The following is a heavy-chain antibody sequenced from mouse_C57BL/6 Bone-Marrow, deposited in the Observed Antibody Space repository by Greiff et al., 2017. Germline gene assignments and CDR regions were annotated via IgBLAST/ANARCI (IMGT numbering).Heavy chain of an antibody. J-gene: IGHJ4*01. CDR3: ARTYYYDAMDY. CDR2: ISYDGSH. Sequence: EVKLMESGPGLVKPSQSLSLTCSVTGYSITSGYYWNWIRQFPGNKLEWMGYISYDGSHNYNPSLKNRISITRDTSKNQFFLKLNSVTTEDTATYYCARTYYYDAMDYWGQGTSVTVSS. CDR1: GYSITSGYY. D-gene: IGHD1-1*01. V-gene: IGHV3-6*01.